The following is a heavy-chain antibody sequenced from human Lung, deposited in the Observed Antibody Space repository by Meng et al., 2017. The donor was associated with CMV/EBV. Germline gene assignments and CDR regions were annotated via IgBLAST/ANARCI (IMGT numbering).Heavy chain of an antibody. CDR2: INPNSGGT. CDR3: ARDRLRLLEWAYGMDV. V-gene: IGHV1-2*02. Sequence: ASVXVSCKASGYTFTGYYMHWVRQAPGQGLEWMGWINPNSGGTNYEQKFQGRVTMTRDTSISTAYMELSRLRSDDTAVYYCARDRLRLLEWAYGMDVWGQGTXVTVSS. CDR1: GYTFTGYY. D-gene: IGHD3-3*01. J-gene: IGHJ6*02.